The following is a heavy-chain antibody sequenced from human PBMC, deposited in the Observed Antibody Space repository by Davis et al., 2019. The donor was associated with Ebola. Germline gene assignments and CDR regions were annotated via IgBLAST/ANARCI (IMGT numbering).Heavy chain of an antibody. Sequence: ASVKVSCKASGYTFTSYAMNWVRQAPGQGLEWMGWINTNTGNPTYAQGFTGRFVFSLDTSVSTAYLQISSLKAEDTAVYYCARDPQQWPHKMGYYYGMDVWGQGTTVTVSS. CDR2: INTNTGNP. CDR3: ARDPQQWPHKMGYYYGMDV. CDR1: GYTFTSYA. J-gene: IGHJ6*02. D-gene: IGHD6-19*01. V-gene: IGHV7-4-1*02.